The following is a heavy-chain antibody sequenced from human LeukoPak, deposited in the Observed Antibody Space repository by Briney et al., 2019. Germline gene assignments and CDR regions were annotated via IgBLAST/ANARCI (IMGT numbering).Heavy chain of an antibody. D-gene: IGHD4-23*01. V-gene: IGHV4-30-4*08. CDR1: GGSISSGDYY. CDR3: ARRPSTVEGAFDI. J-gene: IGHJ3*02. CDR2: IYYSGST. Sequence: SQTLSLTCTVSGGSISSGDYYWSWIRQPPGKGLEWIGYIYYSGSTYYNPSLKSRVTLSVDTSKNQFSLKLSSVTAADTAVYYCARRPSTVEGAFDIWGQGTMVTVSS.